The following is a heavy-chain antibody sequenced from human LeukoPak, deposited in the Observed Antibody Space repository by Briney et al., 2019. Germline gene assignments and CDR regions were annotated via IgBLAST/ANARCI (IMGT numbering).Heavy chain of an antibody. CDR2: ISSSGRTI. V-gene: IGHV3-48*03. CDR1: GFIFSSYE. J-gene: IGHJ4*02. D-gene: IGHD3-10*01. CDR3: ARTLRTQYYYGSGSHDY. Sequence: GGSLRLSCAASGFIFSSYEMNWVRQAPGKGLEWVSYISSSGRTIYYADSVKGRFTISRDNAKNSLYLQMNSLRAEDTAVYYCARTLRTQYYYGSGSHDYWGQGTLVTVSS.